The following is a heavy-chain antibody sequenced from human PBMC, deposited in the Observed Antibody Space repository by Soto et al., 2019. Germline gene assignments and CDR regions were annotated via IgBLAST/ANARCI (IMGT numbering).Heavy chain of an antibody. Sequence: ASVKVSCKTSGYTFTGHYIHWVRQAPQQGPEWMGEIGPESGATRYAEKFRGRVTMTMDTSITTVYMELRNLSPDDTAVYYCGGGRSGQIVIFYWGQGTPVTVSS. V-gene: IGHV1-2*02. CDR2: IGPESGAT. CDR3: GGGRSGQIVIFY. J-gene: IGHJ4*02. D-gene: IGHD3-3*02. CDR1: GYTFTGHY.